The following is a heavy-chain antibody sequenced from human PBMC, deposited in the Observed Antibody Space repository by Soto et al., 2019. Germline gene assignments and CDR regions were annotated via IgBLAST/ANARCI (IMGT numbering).Heavy chain of an antibody. Sequence: QVQLQESGPGLVKPSGTLSLTCAVSSGSISSSNWWSWVRQPPGKGLEWIGEIYHSGSTNYNPSLKSRVIISVDKSKNQFSLNLSSVTAADTAVYYGASIAPRPGWFDPWGQGTLVTVSS. CDR2: IYHSGST. CDR3: ASIAPRPGWFDP. D-gene: IGHD6-6*01. V-gene: IGHV4-4*02. CDR1: SGSISSSNW. J-gene: IGHJ5*02.